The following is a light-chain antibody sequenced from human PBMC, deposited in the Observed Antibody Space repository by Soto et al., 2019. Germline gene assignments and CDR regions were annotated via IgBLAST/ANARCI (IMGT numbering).Light chain of an antibody. V-gene: IGLV2-23*01. J-gene: IGLJ1*01. Sequence: QSALTQPASVSGSPGQSITISCTGTSSDVGSYNLVSWYQQNPGKAPKLMIFEGSKRPSGVSYRFSGSKSGNTASLTISGLQAEDEADYYCCSYAGRSTPYVFGTGTKVTVL. CDR3: CSYAGRSTPYV. CDR2: EGS. CDR1: SSDVGSYNL.